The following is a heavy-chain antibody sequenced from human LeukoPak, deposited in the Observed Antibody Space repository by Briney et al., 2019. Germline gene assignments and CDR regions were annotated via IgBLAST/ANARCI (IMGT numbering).Heavy chain of an antibody. J-gene: IGHJ3*01. Sequence: PGGSLRLSCPASGFSFTSYAMSWVRHAPGKGLGWVSAISGSGRSTYYADSVKVRLTISTDNSKNTMYLQMNSLGAADTAVYYCAKDSPPYCYDSSGYYSNWGQGTMVTVSS. CDR1: GFSFTSYA. D-gene: IGHD3-22*01. CDR2: ISGSGRST. CDR3: AKDSPPYCYDSSGYYSN. V-gene: IGHV3-23*01.